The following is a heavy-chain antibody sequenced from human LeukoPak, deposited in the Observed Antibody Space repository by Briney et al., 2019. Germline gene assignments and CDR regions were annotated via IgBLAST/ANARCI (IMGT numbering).Heavy chain of an antibody. D-gene: IGHD3-22*01. CDR1: GGSVSSGSYY. CDR3: ARVGYYFWYYFDY. J-gene: IGHJ4*02. CDR2: IYYSGST. Sequence: SETLSLTCTVSGGSVSSGSYYWSWIRQPPGKGLEWIGYIYYSGSTNYNPSLKSRVTISVDTSKNQFSLKLSSVTAADTAVYYCARVGYYFWYYFDYWGQGTLVTVSS. V-gene: IGHV4-61*01.